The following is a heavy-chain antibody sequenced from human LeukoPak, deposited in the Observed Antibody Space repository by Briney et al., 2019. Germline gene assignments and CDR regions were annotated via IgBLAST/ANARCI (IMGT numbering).Heavy chain of an antibody. CDR3: ARESSGWLQLFDY. CDR2: ISSSGSTI. CDR1: GFTFSSYE. D-gene: IGHD5-24*01. J-gene: IGHJ4*02. V-gene: IGHV3-48*03. Sequence: GGSLRLSCAASGFTFSSYEMNWVRQAPGKGLEWVSYISSSGSTIYYADSVKGRFTISRDNAKNTVYLQMNSLRAEDTAVYYCARESSGWLQLFDYWGQGTLVTVSS.